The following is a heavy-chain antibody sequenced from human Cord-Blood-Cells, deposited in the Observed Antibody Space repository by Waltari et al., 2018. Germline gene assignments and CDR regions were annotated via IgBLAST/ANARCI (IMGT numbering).Heavy chain of an antibody. V-gene: IGHV3-53*02. D-gene: IGHD3-10*01. CDR1: GFTVSSTY. J-gene: IGHJ3*02. CDR3: ARETGSYDAFDI. Sequence: EVQLVETGGGLIQPGGSLRLPCSASGFTVSSTYMSWCRQAPGKGPEWVSVIYSGGSTYYADSVKGRFTISRDNSKNTLYLQMNSLRAEDTAVYYCARETGSYDAFDIWGQGTMVTVSS. CDR2: IYSGGST.